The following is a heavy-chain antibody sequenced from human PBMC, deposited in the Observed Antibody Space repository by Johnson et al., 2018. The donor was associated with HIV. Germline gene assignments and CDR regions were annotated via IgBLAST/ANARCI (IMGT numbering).Heavy chain of an antibody. CDR2: ISYDGSKK. CDR3: ARGSYGSSSEAFDI. D-gene: IGHD6-6*01. CDR1: GFTFSNAW. J-gene: IGHJ3*02. V-gene: IGHV3-30*03. Sequence: QVLLVESGGGLVKPGGSLRLPCAASGFTFSNAWMTWVRQAPGKGLEWVAVISYDGSKKYYADSVKGRFTISRDNSKNTLYLQMNSLRAEDTAVYYCARGSYGSSSEAFDIWGQGTMVTVSS.